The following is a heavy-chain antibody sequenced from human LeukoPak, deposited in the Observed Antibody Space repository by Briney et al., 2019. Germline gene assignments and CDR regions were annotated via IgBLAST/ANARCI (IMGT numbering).Heavy chain of an antibody. CDR2: IYSGAAT. V-gene: IGHV3-53*01. J-gene: IGHJ3*02. Sequence: GGSLRLSCTASGFGVSNNYMSWVRQAPGKGLEWVAVIYSGAATFYADAVKGRFSLSRDNSQNALFLQMNSLKVEDSAVYYCARDPGLNAFDIWGQGTMVTVSS. CDR1: GFGVSNNY. CDR3: ARDPGLNAFDI.